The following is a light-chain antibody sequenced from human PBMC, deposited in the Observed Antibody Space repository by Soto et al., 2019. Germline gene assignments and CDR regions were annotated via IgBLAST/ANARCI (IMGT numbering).Light chain of an antibody. CDR3: QQYGNSPRYS. V-gene: IGKV3-20*01. CDR2: GTS. CDR1: QSVNSIY. J-gene: IGKJ2*03. Sequence: EIVLTQSPGTLSLSLGERATLSCRASQSVNSIYLAWYQQKPGQAPRLLIYGTSSRATGIPDRFSGSGSGTDFTLNISRLEPEDFAVYYCQQYGNSPRYSFGQGTKVEIK.